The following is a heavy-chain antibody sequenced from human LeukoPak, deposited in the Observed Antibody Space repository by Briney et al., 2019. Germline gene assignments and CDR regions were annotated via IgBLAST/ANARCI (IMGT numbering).Heavy chain of an antibody. CDR2: INHSGST. D-gene: IGHD3-22*01. CDR1: GGSFSGYY. V-gene: IGHV4-34*01. Sequence: SETPSLTCAVYGGSFSGYYWSWIRQPPGKGLEWIGEINHSGSTNYNPSLKSRVTISVDTSKNQFSLKLSSVTAADTAVYYCARGQDDSSGYYYAPYWYFDLWGRGTLVTVSS. CDR3: ARGQDDSSGYYYAPYWYFDL. J-gene: IGHJ2*01.